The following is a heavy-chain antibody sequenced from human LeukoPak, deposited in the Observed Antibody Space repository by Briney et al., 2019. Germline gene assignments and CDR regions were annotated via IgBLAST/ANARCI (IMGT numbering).Heavy chain of an antibody. J-gene: IGHJ4*02. Sequence: PGGSLRLSCAASGFTFSSYWMHWVRQAPGKGLVWVSRINSDGSSTSYADSVKGRFTISRDNAKNTLYLQMNSLRAEDTAVYYCAREGSSYSTLVTPGFDYWGQGTLVTVSS. CDR1: GFTFSSYW. V-gene: IGHV3-74*01. CDR3: AREGSSYSTLVTPGFDY. CDR2: INSDGSST. D-gene: IGHD2-15*01.